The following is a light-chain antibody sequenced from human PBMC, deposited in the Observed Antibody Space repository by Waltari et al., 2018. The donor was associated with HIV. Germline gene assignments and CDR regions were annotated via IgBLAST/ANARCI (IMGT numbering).Light chain of an antibody. CDR3: QSYKSAPFT. J-gene: IGKJ4*01. CDR1: QAISNY. V-gene: IGKV1-27*01. Sequence: DIQMTQSPSSRSASVGDRVTITCRASQAISNYLAWYQQKPGKVPKVLIYGTSSLQSVVPSRFTGSGSGTEFTLTISSLQPEDVATYYCQSYKSAPFTFGGGTRVEIK. CDR2: GTS.